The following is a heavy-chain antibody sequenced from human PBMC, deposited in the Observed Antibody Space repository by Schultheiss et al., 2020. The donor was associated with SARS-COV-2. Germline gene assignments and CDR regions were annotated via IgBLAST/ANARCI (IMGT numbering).Heavy chain of an antibody. CDR3: ASDSSGYYFYFDY. Sequence: GGSLRLSCAASGFLFSSYSMHWVRQAPGKGLEWVALISYDGSNEYYADSVKGRFTISRDNSKNTLYLQMNSLRAEDTAVYYCASDSSGYYFYFDYWGQGTLVTVSS. D-gene: IGHD3-22*01. J-gene: IGHJ4*02. CDR2: ISYDGSNE. CDR1: GFLFSSYS. V-gene: IGHV3-30*04.